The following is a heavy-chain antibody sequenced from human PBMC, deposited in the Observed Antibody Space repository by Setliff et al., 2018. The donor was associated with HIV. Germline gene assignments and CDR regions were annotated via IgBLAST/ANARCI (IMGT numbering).Heavy chain of an antibody. Sequence: ASVKVSCKISGYTLTEVSMHWVRQAPGQGLEWMGIINPSVGTTRYAHKFQGRVTMTRATSTSTVYMELSSLRSEDTAVYYCARDHYYGSGTYYRGGSGFDPWGQGTLVTVSS. CDR3: ARDHYYGSGTYYRGGSGFDP. CDR1: GYTLTEVS. D-gene: IGHD3-10*01. CDR2: INPSVGTT. J-gene: IGHJ5*02. V-gene: IGHV1-46*01.